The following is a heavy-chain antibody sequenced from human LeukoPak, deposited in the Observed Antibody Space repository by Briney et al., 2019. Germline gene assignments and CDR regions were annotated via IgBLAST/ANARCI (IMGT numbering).Heavy chain of an antibody. CDR2: ISAYNGNT. CDR3: ARDGLGSSYYYYGMDV. V-gene: IGHV1-18*01. CDR1: GYTFTSYG. D-gene: IGHD3/OR15-3a*01. Sequence: EASVKVSCKASGYTFTSYGISWVRQAPGQGLEWMGWISAYNGNTNYAQKLQGRVTMTTDTSTSTAYMELRSLRSDDTAVYYCARDGLGSSYYYYGMDVWGQGTTVTVSS. J-gene: IGHJ6*02.